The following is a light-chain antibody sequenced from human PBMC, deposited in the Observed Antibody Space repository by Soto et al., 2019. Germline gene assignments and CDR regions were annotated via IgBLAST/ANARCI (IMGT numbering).Light chain of an antibody. Sequence: EIVLTQSPATLSLSPGERAILSCRASQSVSNFLAWYQQKPDQAPRLLIFDVSTRATGVPPRFSGSGSGTDFTLTIIGLEPEDFAIYYCQQRSNWPLTFGGGTKVEIK. J-gene: IGKJ4*01. CDR3: QQRSNWPLT. CDR2: DVS. CDR1: QSVSNF. V-gene: IGKV3-11*01.